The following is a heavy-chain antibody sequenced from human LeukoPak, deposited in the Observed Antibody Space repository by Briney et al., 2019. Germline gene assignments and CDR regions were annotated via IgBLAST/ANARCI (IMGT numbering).Heavy chain of an antibody. V-gene: IGHV4-38-2*01. Sequence: SETLSLTCAVSGYSISSGYYWGWIRQPPGKGLEWIGSIYHSGSTYYNPSLKSRVTISVGTSKNQFSLKLSSVTAADTAVYYCASAGSGSYHLTYYYYYYGMDVWGKGTTVTVSS. CDR2: IYHSGST. J-gene: IGHJ6*04. D-gene: IGHD3-10*01. CDR1: GYSISSGYY. CDR3: ASAGSGSYHLTYYYYYYGMDV.